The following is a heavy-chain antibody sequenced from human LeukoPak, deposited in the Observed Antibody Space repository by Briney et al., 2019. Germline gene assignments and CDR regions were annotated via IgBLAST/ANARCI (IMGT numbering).Heavy chain of an antibody. Sequence: PGGSLRLSCAASGFTFSSYSMNWVRQAPGKGLEWVSSISSSSSYIYYADSVKGRFTISRDNAKNSLYLQMNSLRAEDTAVYYCAKGADYGDYQYPYYFDYWGQGTLVTVSS. CDR1: GFTFSSYS. V-gene: IGHV3-21*04. J-gene: IGHJ4*02. D-gene: IGHD4-17*01. CDR3: AKGADYGDYQYPYYFDY. CDR2: ISSSSSYI.